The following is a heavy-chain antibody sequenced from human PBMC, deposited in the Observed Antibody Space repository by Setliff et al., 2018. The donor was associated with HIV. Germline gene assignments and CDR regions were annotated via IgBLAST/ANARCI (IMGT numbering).Heavy chain of an antibody. D-gene: IGHD3-22*01. CDR2: IYYSGDT. CDR3: ARAPYYDYRGLAVYYFDY. J-gene: IGHJ4*02. Sequence: KPSESLSLTCIVSGGSINSTSYYWGWIRQPPGQGLEWIGSIYYSGDTFYNTSLKTRITISVDTSKNHLSLKVSSLTAADTAVYYCARAPYYDYRGLAVYYFDYWGQGALVTVSS. V-gene: IGHV4-39*07. CDR1: GGSINSTSYY.